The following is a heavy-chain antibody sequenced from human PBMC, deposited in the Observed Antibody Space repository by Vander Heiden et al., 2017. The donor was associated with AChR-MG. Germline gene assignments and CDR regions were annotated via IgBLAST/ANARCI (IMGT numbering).Heavy chain of an antibody. V-gene: IGHV3-21*01. J-gene: IGHJ5*02. Sequence: EVQLVESGGGLVKPGVSLRLSCAASGFTCSGYSMNWVRQAPGKGLEWVSSMSSSSSYIYYADSVRGRFTIARDNAKNSLYLQMNSLRAEDTAVYYCARIAAAAPWGQGTLVTVSS. CDR1: GFTCSGYS. D-gene: IGHD6-13*01. CDR2: MSSSSSYI. CDR3: ARIAAAAP.